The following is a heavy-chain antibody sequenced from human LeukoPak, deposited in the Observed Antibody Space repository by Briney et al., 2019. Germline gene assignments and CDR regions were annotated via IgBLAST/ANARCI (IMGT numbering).Heavy chain of an antibody. D-gene: IGHD5-18*01. CDR3: ARGSKGIQLWYPY. CDR2: INHSGST. CDR1: GGSFSGYY. J-gene: IGHJ4*02. V-gene: IGHV4-34*01. Sequence: KPSETLSLTCAVYGGSFSGYYWSWIRQPPGKGLEWIGEINHSGSTNYNPSLKSRVTISVDTSKNQFSLKLSSVTAADTAVYYCARGSKGIQLWYPYWGQGTLVTVSS.